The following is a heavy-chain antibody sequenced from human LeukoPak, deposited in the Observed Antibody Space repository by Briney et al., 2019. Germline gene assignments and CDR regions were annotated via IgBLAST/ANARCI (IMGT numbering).Heavy chain of an antibody. CDR1: GFTFTSFS. CDR2: INTRSSYI. J-gene: IGHJ4*02. V-gene: IGHV3-21*01. Sequence: GGSLRLSCAASGFTFTSFSFNWVRQAPGKGLECVSSINTRSSYIWYADSVKGRFTISRDNAQNSLYLQMNSLRVEDTAVYYCVRELSGSGNVYYFDHWGQGTLVTVSS. CDR3: VRELSGSGNVYYFDH. D-gene: IGHD6-19*01.